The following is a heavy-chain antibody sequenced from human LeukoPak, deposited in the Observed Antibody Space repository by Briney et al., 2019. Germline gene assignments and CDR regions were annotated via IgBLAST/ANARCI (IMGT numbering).Heavy chain of an antibody. CDR3: ARVSGYCSSTSCYVYYYYMDV. J-gene: IGHJ6*03. CDR2: ISAYNGNT. CDR1: GYTFTSYG. D-gene: IGHD2-2*01. V-gene: IGHV1-18*01. Sequence: ASVKVSCKASGYTFTSYGISWVRQAPGQGLEWMGWISAYNGNTNYAQKLQGRVTMTTDTSTSTAYMELRSLSSDDTAVYYCARVSGYCSSTSCYVYYYYMDVWGKGTTVTISS.